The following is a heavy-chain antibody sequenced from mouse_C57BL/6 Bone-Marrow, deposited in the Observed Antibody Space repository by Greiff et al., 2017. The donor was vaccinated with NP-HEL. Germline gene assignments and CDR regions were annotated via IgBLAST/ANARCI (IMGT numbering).Heavy chain of an antibody. J-gene: IGHJ2*01. CDR1: GYAFSSSW. CDR2: IYPGDGDT. CDR3: AKTYYFDY. V-gene: IGHV1-82*01. Sequence: QVQLQQSGPELVKPGASVKISCKASGYAFSSSWMNWVKQRPGKGLEWIGRIYPGDGDTNYNGKFKGKATLTADKSSSTAYMQLCSLTSEDSAVYFCAKTYYFDYWGQGTTLTVSS.